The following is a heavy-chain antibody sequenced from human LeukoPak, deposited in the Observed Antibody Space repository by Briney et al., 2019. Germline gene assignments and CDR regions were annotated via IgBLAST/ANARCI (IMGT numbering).Heavy chain of an antibody. CDR2: ISSSGSTI. J-gene: IGHJ5*02. Sequence: GGSLRLSCAASGFTFSDYYMSWIRQAPGKGLEWVSYISSSGSTIYYADSVKGRFTISRDNAKNSLYLQMNSLRAEDAAVYFSPRDGRDFWSADLWGQGTLVTVSS. V-gene: IGHV3-11*04. D-gene: IGHD3-3*01. CDR3: PRDGRDFWSADL. CDR1: GFTFSDYY.